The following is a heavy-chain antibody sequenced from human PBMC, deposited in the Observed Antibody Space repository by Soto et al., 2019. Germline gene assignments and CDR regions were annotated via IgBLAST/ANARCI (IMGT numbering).Heavy chain of an antibody. CDR2: INAGNGNT. V-gene: IGHV1-3*01. Sequence: ASVKVSCKASGYTFTSYAMHWVRQAPGQRLEWMGWINAGNGNTKYSQKFQGRVTITRDTSASTAYMELSSLRSEDTAVYYCARGPGGYCSGGSCYGVPWFDPWGQGTLVTVSS. D-gene: IGHD2-15*01. J-gene: IGHJ5*02. CDR1: GYTFTSYA. CDR3: ARGPGGYCSGGSCYGVPWFDP.